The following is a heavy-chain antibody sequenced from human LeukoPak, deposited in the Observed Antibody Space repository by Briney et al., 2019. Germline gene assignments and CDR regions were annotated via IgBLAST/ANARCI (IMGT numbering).Heavy chain of an antibody. CDR1: GGSFSGYY. CDR2: INHSGST. J-gene: IGHJ4*02. CDR3: ARGFVTLWY. Sequence: SETLSLTCAVYGGSFSGYYWSWIRQPPGKGLEWIGEINHSGSTNYNPSLKSRVTISVDTSKNQFSLKLSSVTAADTAVYYCARGFVTLWYWGQGTLVTVSS. D-gene: IGHD2-21*01. V-gene: IGHV4-34*01.